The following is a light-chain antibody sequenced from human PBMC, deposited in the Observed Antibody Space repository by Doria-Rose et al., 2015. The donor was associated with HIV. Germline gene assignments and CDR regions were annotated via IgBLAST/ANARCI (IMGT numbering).Light chain of an antibody. J-gene: IGLJ1*01. CDR3: QSYDSRLSVYV. V-gene: IGLV1-40*01. CDR1: SSNIGAGFD. Sequence: QAVVTQEPSVSGAPGQRVAIYCTGSSSNIGAGFDVNWYQQFPGTAPKLLIHGNTNRPSGVPDRFSGSKSGTSASLAISGLRAEDEADYYCQSYDSRLSVYVFGTGTKATVL. CDR2: GNT.